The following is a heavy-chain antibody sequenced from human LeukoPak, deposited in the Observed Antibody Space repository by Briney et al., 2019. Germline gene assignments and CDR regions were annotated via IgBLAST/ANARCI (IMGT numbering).Heavy chain of an antibody. Sequence: GGSLRLSCAASGFTFHNYAMTWVRQAPGKGLEWVSSISGYGGGSTYYADSVKGRFTISRDNSKNTLYLQMNSLRAEDTAMYYCARGDGYNFFDCWGQGVLVTVSS. CDR3: ARGDGYNFFDC. V-gene: IGHV3-23*01. CDR2: ISGYGGGST. D-gene: IGHD5-24*01. CDR1: GFTFHNYA. J-gene: IGHJ4*02.